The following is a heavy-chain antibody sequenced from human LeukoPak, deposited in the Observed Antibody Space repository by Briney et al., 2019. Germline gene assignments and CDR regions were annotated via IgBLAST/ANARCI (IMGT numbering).Heavy chain of an antibody. CDR2: INSDGSDT. Sequence: GGSLRLSCAASGFTFSSYWMHWVRQAPGKGLVWVSRINSDGSDTKYADSVKGRFTISRDNAKNTLYLQVNSLRAEDTAVYYCARDDGDDISIVNDYYLDSWGQGTLVTVSS. CDR3: ARDDGDDISIVNDYYLDS. CDR1: GFTFSSYW. V-gene: IGHV3-74*03. D-gene: IGHD2/OR15-2a*01. J-gene: IGHJ4*02.